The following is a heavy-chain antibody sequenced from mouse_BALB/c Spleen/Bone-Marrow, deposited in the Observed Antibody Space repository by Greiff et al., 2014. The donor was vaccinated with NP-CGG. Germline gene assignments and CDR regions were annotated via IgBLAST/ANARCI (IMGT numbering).Heavy chain of an antibody. J-gene: IGHJ4*01. CDR3: ARSAYYGNYYAMDY. CDR1: GYSFTGYT. V-gene: IGHV1-26*01. D-gene: IGHD2-10*01. Sequence: VQLKDSGPELVKPGASMKISCKASGYSFTGYTMNWVKQSHGKNLEWIGLINPYNGGTSYNQKFKGKATLTVDKSSSTAYMELLSLTSEDSAVYYCARSAYYGNYYAMDYWGQGTSVTVSS. CDR2: INPYNGGT.